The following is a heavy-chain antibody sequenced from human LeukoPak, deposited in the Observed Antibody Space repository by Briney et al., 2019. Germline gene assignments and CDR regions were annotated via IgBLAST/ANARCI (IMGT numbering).Heavy chain of an antibody. Sequence: PGGSLRLSCAVSGCTFSSYGMHWVRQAPGKGLEWVAVIWYDGRNTYYADSVKGRFTISRDNSKNTLYLQMNSLRAEDTAVYYCARASVAGTENWFDPWGQGTLVTVSS. D-gene: IGHD6-19*01. J-gene: IGHJ5*02. CDR2: IWYDGRNT. CDR1: GCTFSSYG. V-gene: IGHV3-33*01. CDR3: ARASVAGTENWFDP.